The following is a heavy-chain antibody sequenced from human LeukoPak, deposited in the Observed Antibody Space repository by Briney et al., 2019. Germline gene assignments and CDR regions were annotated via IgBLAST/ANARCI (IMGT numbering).Heavy chain of an antibody. CDR2: IYTRGST. CDR1: GCSINNYY. CDR3: ARGRYCSADICSGGDAFDI. D-gene: IGHD2-15*01. V-gene: IGHV4-4*07. J-gene: IGHJ3*02. Sequence: SETLSLTCTVSGCSINNYYWSWIRQPTGKGLEWIARIYTRGSTNYNPSPKSRVTTLVDTSKNQFSLKLSSVTAADTAVYYCARGRYCSADICSGGDAFDIWGQGTMVSVSS.